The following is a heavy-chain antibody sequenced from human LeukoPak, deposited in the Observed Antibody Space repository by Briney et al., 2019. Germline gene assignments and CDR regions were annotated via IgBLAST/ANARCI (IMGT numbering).Heavy chain of an antibody. D-gene: IGHD6-13*01. CDR1: GFTFSSYE. CDR2: ISSSGSTM. CDR3: ASSSWYALDY. J-gene: IGHJ4*02. Sequence: GGSLLLSCAASGFTFSSYEMNWVRQAPGKGLEWISYISSSGSTMYYTDSVKGRFTISRDNAKNSLYLQMNSLRAEDTAIYYCASSSWYALDYWGQGTLVTVSS. V-gene: IGHV3-48*03.